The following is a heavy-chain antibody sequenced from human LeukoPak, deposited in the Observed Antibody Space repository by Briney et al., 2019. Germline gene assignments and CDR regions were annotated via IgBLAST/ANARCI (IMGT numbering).Heavy chain of an antibody. CDR2: INPNSGT. J-gene: IGHJ4*02. Sequence: ASVKVSCKASGYTFSCYYIHWVRQGPGQGLEWMGWINPNSGTNYAQDFQGRVTMTRDTSISTAYMELSRLRSDDTAVYYCAREEQHQRGRHFEYWGQGTLVTVSS. V-gene: IGHV1-2*02. CDR1: GYTFSCYY. CDR3: AREEQHQRGRHFEY. D-gene: IGHD6-13*01.